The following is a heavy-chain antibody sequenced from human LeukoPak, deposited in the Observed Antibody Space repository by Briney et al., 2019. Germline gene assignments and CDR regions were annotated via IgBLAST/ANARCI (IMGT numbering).Heavy chain of an antibody. CDR1: GFTFSSYS. Sequence: GGSLRLSCAASGFTFSSYSMNWVHQAPGKGLEWVSSISSSSSYIYYADSVKGRFTISRDNAKNSLYLQMNSLRAEDTAVYYCARPTLSNVVVVAGDYYGMDVWGQGTTVTVSS. J-gene: IGHJ6*02. V-gene: IGHV3-21*01. CDR3: ARPTLSNVVVVAGDYYGMDV. CDR2: ISSSSSYI. D-gene: IGHD2-15*01.